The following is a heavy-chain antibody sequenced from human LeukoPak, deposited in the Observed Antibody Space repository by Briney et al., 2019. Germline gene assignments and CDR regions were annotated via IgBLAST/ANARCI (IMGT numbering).Heavy chain of an antibody. D-gene: IGHD4-17*01. CDR2: IYYSGSA. V-gene: IGHV4-59*12. CDR1: GGSISSYY. J-gene: IGHJ4*02. CDR3: VGAHGDSDY. Sequence: SETLSLTCTVSGGSISSYYWSWIRQPPGKGLEWIGYIYYSGSANYNPSLKSRVTISVDTSKNQFSLMLNSVTAADTAVYYCVGAHGDSDYWGQGTLVTVSS.